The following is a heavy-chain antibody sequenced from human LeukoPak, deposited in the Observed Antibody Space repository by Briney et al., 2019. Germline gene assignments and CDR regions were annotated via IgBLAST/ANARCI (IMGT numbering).Heavy chain of an antibody. Sequence: VKVSCKASGYTFTSYGISWVRQAPGQGLEWMGWIGAYNGNTNYAQKLQGRVTMTTDTSTSTAYMELRSLRSDDTAVYYCARGIDSSGYYYVGGSWFDPWGQGTLVTVSS. V-gene: IGHV1-18*01. CDR1: GYTFTSYG. D-gene: IGHD3-22*01. CDR2: IGAYNGNT. J-gene: IGHJ5*02. CDR3: ARGIDSSGYYYVGGSWFDP.